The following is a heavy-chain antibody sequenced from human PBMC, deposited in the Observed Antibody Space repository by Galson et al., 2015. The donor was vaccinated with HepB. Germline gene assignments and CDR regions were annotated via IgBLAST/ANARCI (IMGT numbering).Heavy chain of an antibody. Sequence: SLRLSCAASGFTFSSYWMHWVRQAPGKGLEWVASIKQDGSETYYVDSVKGRFTISRDNARNSQYLQMNSLRAEDTALYYCTRGDSNFGQIWGQGTMVTVSS. V-gene: IGHV3-7*04. CDR2: IKQDGSET. D-gene: IGHD2-21*01. J-gene: IGHJ3*02. CDR3: TRGDSNFGQI. CDR1: GFTFSSYW.